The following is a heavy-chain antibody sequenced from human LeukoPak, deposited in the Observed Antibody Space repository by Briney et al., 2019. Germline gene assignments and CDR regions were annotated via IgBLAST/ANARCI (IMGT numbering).Heavy chain of an antibody. CDR3: ARGSRGVAAAGDYFDY. Sequence: ASVKVSCKASGYTFTSYYMHWVRQAPGQGLEWMGIINPSGGSTSYAQKFQGRVTMTRDMSTSTVYMELSSLRSGDTAVYYCARGSRGVAAAGDYFDYWGQGTLVTVSS. D-gene: IGHD6-13*01. J-gene: IGHJ4*02. CDR1: GYTFTSYY. V-gene: IGHV1-46*01. CDR2: INPSGGST.